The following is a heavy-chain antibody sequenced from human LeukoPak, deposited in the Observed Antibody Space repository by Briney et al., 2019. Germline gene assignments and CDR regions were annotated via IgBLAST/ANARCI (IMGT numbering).Heavy chain of an antibody. V-gene: IGHV4-31*03. CDR2: IYYSGST. D-gene: IGHD6-19*01. Sequence: SETLSLTCTVSGGSISSGGYFWSWIRLHPGKGLEWIGYIYYSGSTYYNPSLKSRVTISVDTSKNQFSLKLSSVTAADTAVYYCARDAGGWYREYYFDYWGQGTLVTVSS. CDR3: ARDAGGWYREYYFDY. CDR1: GGSISSGGYF. J-gene: IGHJ4*02.